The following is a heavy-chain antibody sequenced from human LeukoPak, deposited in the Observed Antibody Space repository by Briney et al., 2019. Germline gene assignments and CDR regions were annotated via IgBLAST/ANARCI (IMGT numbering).Heavy chain of an antibody. CDR1: GFTFSSYW. Sequence: GGSLRLSCAASGFTFSSYWMSCVRQAPGKGLEWVANIKQDGSEKYYVDSVKGRFTISRDNAKNSLYLQMNSLRAEDTAVYYCARGRYSSGSYYFDYWGQGTLVTVSS. CDR2: IKQDGSEK. CDR3: ARGRYSSGSYYFDY. J-gene: IGHJ4*02. V-gene: IGHV3-7*01. D-gene: IGHD6-19*01.